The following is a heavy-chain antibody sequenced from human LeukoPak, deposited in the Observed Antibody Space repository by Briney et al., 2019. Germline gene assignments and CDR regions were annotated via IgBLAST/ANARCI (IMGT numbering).Heavy chain of an antibody. D-gene: IGHD6-13*01. Sequence: ARGSLRLSCAASELTFSSYAMSWVRQAPGKGLEWVSAISGSGGSTYYADSVKGRFTISRDNSKNTLYLQMNSLRAEDTAVYYCAKDSRGSSWYWYYYYYMDVWGKGTTVTVSS. CDR1: ELTFSSYA. CDR3: AKDSRGSSWYWYYYYYMDV. V-gene: IGHV3-23*01. CDR2: ISGSGGST. J-gene: IGHJ6*03.